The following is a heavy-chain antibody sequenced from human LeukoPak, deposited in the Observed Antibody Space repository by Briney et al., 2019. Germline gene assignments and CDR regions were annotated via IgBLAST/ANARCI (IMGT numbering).Heavy chain of an antibody. D-gene: IGHD3-22*01. CDR3: ARSHSGSVTAPFDY. CDR1: GYTFTNHG. CDR2: ISSYNGNT. J-gene: IGHJ4*02. Sequence: GASVKVSCRASGYTFTNHGIIWVRQAPGQGLEWIGWISSYNGNTKYANKIQGRVTMTTDKVTATTYLELRNLRYDDTAIYYCARSHSGSVTAPFDYWGQGTLVTVSS. V-gene: IGHV1-18*01.